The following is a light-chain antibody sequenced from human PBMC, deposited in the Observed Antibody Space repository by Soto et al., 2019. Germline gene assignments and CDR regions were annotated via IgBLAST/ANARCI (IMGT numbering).Light chain of an antibody. CDR3: LHRSGRGA. CDR1: QSVTNY. J-gene: IGKJ1*01. Sequence: EIVLTQSPSTLSLSPGERATLSCRASQSVTNYLAWYQQRPGQTPRLLIYDASHRATGIPARFSGSGSGTDFTLTISSLEPEDFAVYYCLHRSGRGAFGQGTKVDVK. V-gene: IGKV3-11*01. CDR2: DAS.